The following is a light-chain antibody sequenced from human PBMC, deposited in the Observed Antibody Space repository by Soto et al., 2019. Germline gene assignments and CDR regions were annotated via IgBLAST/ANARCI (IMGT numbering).Light chain of an antibody. CDR1: QDISRY. V-gene: IGKV1-33*01. Sequence: DIQMTQSPSSLAASVGDRVTITCQASQDISRYLNWYQQKPGRALKLLIYDASNMETGVPSRFSGSGSGTGFTFTITSLQPEDIGTYYCQQYDGLRVTFGPGTKVEIK. J-gene: IGKJ3*01. CDR2: DAS. CDR3: QQYDGLRVT.